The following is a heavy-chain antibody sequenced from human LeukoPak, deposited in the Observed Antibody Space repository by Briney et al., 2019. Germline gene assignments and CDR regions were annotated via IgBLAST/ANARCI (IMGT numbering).Heavy chain of an antibody. CDR2: ISAYNGNT. V-gene: IGHV1-18*01. CDR1: GYTFTNYG. J-gene: IGHJ4*02. CDR3: ARDLEYSSSSNIDY. Sequence: ASVKVSCKASGYTFTNYGISWVRQAPGQGLEWMGWISAYNGNTNYAQKLQGRVTMTTDTSTSTAYMELRSLRSDDTAVYYCARDLEYSSSSNIDYWCQGPLVTVSS. D-gene: IGHD6-6*01.